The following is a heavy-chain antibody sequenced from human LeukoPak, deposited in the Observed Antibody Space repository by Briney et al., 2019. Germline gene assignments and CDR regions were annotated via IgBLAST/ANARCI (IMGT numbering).Heavy chain of an antibody. CDR1: GGTFSSYA. J-gene: IGHJ5*02. CDR2: IIPIFGTA. D-gene: IGHD3-22*01. CDR3: ARDPSGYDSSGYYVDFP. V-gene: IGHV1-69*13. Sequence: SVKVSCKASGGTFSSYAISWVRQAPGQGLEWMGGIIPIFGTANYAQKFQGRATITADESTSTAYMELSSLRSEDTAVYYCARDPSGYDSSGYYVDFPWGQGTLVTVSS.